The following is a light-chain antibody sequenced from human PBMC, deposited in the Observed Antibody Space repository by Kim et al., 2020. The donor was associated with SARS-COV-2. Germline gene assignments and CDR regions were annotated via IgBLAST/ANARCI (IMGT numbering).Light chain of an antibody. J-gene: IGKJ2*01. CDR3: QQFNNLPYT. CDR2: LAS. Sequence: AIQLTQSPSSLSASVGDRVTITCRASQGTNSALAWYQQKPGKPPNLLIFLASNLESGVPSRFSGSGSGTDFTLTIDSLQPEDFATYYCQQFNNLPYTFGQGTKLEI. CDR1: QGTNSA. V-gene: IGKV1D-13*01.